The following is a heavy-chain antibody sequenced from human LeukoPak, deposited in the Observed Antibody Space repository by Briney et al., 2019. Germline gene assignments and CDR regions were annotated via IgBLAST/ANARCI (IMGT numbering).Heavy chain of an antibody. CDR1: GGSNSSYY. D-gene: IGHD6-19*01. CDR3: ARAVAGYYYGMDV. V-gene: IGHV4-59*01. Sequence: SETLSLTCTVSGGSNSSYYWSWIRQPPGKGLEWIGYIYYSGSTNYNPSLKSRVTISVDTSKNQFSLKLSSVTAADTAVYYCARAVAGYYYGMDVWGQGTTVTVSS. J-gene: IGHJ6*02. CDR2: IYYSGST.